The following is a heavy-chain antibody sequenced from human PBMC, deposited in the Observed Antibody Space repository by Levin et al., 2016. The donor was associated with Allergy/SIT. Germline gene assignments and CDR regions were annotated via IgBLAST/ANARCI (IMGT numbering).Heavy chain of an antibody. CDR1: GFTFSSYA. Sequence: GESLKISCAASGFTFSSYAMSWVRQAPGKGLEWVSAISGSGGSTYYADSVKGRFTISRDNSKNTLYLQMNSLRAEDTAVYYCAKEGDSYYFDYWGQGTLVTVSS. CDR3: AKEGDSYYFDY. J-gene: IGHJ4*02. V-gene: IGHV3-23*01. CDR2: ISGSGGST. D-gene: IGHD2-21*02.